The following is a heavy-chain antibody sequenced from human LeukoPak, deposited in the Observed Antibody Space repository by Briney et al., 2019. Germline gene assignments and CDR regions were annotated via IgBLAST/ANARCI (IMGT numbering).Heavy chain of an antibody. D-gene: IGHD5-24*01. V-gene: IGHV4-39*07. Sequence: SETLSLTCTVSGGSISSSSYYWGWIRQPPGKGLEWIGRIYTSGSTNYNPSLKSRVTMSVDTSKNQFSLKLSSVTAADTAAYYCARESRNGYSFDYWGQGTLVTVSS. CDR2: IYTSGST. CDR1: GGSISSSSYY. J-gene: IGHJ4*02. CDR3: ARESRNGYSFDY.